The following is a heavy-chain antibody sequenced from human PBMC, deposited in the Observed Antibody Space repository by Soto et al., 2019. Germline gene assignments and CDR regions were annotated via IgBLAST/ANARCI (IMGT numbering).Heavy chain of an antibody. CDR1: GGSISSYY. CDR2: IYYSGST. CDR3: ARASWGLVDFFY. J-gene: IGHJ4*02. V-gene: IGHV4-59*01. Sequence: QVQLQESGPGLVKPSETLSLTCTVSGGSISSYYWSWIRQPPGKGLEWIGYIYYSGSTNYNPSLMSRVTLSVDTSKNQFSLKLSSVTAADTAVYYCARASWGLVDFFYWGQGTLVTVSS. D-gene: IGHD6-19*01.